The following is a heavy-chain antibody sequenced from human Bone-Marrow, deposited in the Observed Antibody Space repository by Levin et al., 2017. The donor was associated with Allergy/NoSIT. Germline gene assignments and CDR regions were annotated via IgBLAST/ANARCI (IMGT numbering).Heavy chain of an antibody. D-gene: IGHD5-12*01. CDR2: ISSSGSTI. V-gene: IGHV3-11*01. J-gene: IGHJ5*02. CDR1: GFTFSDYY. Sequence: GESLKISCAASGFTFSDYYMSWIRQAPGKGLEWVSYISSSGSTIYYADSVKGRFTISRDNAKNSLYLQMNSLRAEDTAVYYCARDKGGYDFMSRRGPWGQGTLVTVSS. CDR3: ARDKGGYDFMSRRGP.